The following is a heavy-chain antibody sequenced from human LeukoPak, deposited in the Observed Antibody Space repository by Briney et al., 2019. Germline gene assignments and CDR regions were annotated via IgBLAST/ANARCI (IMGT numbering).Heavy chain of an antibody. Sequence: GGSLRLSCAASGFTFSSYEMNWVRQAPGKGLEWVSSISSSSSYIYYADSVKGRFTISRDNAKNSLYLQMNSLRAEDMALYYCAKDISPKGSYFDYWGQGTLVTVSS. CDR3: AKDISPKGSYFDY. CDR2: ISSSSSYI. V-gene: IGHV3-21*04. CDR1: GFTFSSYE. J-gene: IGHJ4*02.